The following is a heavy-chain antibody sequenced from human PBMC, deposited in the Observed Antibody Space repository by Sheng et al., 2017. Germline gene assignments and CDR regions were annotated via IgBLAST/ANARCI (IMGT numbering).Heavy chain of an antibody. CDR2: IQQDGSEK. D-gene: IGHD3-22*01. CDR1: GFTFSRYW. CDR3: ARRYNEHYYDSGDAFDI. V-gene: IGHV3-7*01. J-gene: IGHJ3*02. Sequence: EVQLVESGGGLVQPGGSLRLSCAASGFTFSRYWMSWVRQAPGKGLEWVANIQQDGSEKYYVDSVKGRFTISRDNAKNSLYLQMYSLRVEDTAVYYCARRYNEHYYDSGDAFDIWGQGTMVTVSS.